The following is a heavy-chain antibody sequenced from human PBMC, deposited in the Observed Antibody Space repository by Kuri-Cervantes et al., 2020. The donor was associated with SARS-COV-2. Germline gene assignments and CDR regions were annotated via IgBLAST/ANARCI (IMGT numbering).Heavy chain of an antibody. J-gene: IGHJ6*02. V-gene: IGHV4-39*01. CDR2: IYYTGST. Sequence: ESLKISCIVSGGSFRSGAYYWGWIRQPPGKGLEWMGSIYYTGSTYYSSSLKSRVTISVDTSKNQFSLKLSSVTAADTAVYYCATIGYCSGGSCWFDYYYGMDVWGQGTTVPVSS. D-gene: IGHD2-15*01. CDR1: GGSFRSGAYY. CDR3: ATIGYCSGGSCWFDYYYGMDV.